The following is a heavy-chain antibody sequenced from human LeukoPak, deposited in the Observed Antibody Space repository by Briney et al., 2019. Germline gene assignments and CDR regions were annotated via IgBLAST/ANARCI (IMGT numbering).Heavy chain of an antibody. CDR2: NYNRGTT. CDR3: AREEASAGPHFEH. D-gene: IGHD6-13*01. Sequence: SETLSLSCFVSGGSLSPYYWSWIRQPPGKGLEWIGYNYNRGTTAYNPSLKSRVTISVDRSKNQFSLSLTSVTAADTAFYYCAREEASAGPHFEHWGRGILVTVSS. J-gene: IGHJ4*02. V-gene: IGHV4-59*01. CDR1: GGSLSPYY.